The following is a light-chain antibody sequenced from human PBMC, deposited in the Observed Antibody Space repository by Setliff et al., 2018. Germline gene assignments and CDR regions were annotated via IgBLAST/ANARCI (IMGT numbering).Light chain of an antibody. V-gene: IGLV2-14*01. CDR2: EVS. CDR1: SSDAGAYND. J-gene: IGLJ1*01. Sequence: QSALTQPASVSGSPGQSITISCTGTSSDAGAYNDVSWYKQQKGKAPKLMIYEVSNRPSWVSNRFSGSKSGNTASLTISGLQAEDEADYYCNSYTTSTTLHVFGTGTKV. CDR3: NSYTTSTTLHV.